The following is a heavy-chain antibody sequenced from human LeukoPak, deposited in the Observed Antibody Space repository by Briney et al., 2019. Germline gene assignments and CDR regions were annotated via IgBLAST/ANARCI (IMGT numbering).Heavy chain of an antibody. CDR3: ARDPNYDSSGD. V-gene: IGHV3-33*01. Sequence: GRSLRLSCAASGFTFSSYGMHWVRQAPGKGLEWVAVIWYDGSNKYYADSVKGRFTISRDNAKNSLYLQMNSLRAEDTAVYYCARDPNYDSSGDWGQGTLVTVSS. J-gene: IGHJ4*02. D-gene: IGHD3-22*01. CDR2: IWYDGSNK. CDR1: GFTFSSYG.